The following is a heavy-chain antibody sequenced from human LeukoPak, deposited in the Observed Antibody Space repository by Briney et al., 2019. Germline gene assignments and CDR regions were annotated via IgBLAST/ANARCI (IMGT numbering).Heavy chain of an antibody. J-gene: IGHJ5*02. D-gene: IGHD3-10*01. CDR1: GGSISSHTYS. V-gene: IGHV4-39*01. CDR3: ARHKGPHIIRGVLRNNWFDP. CDR2: LSYSAHT. Sequence: SETLSLTCTVSGGSISSHTYSWGWIRQPPGKGLEWIGTLSYSAHTFYSSSLKSRVTISGDTSQNQFSLILTTVTAADTAVYYCARHKGPHIIRGVLRNNWFDPWGQGTLVTVSS.